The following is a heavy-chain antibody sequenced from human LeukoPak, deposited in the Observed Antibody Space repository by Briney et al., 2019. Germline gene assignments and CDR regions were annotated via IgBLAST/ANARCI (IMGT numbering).Heavy chain of an antibody. D-gene: IGHD3-10*01. CDR1: GGSFSGYY. CDR2: IYYSGST. V-gene: IGHV4-59*01. Sequence: SETLSLTCAVYGGSFSGYYWSWIRQPPGKGLEWIGYIYYSGSTNYNPSLKSRVTISVDTSKNQFSLKLSSVTAADTAVYYCARGGGSGSYYKAYYYYGMDVWGQGTTVTVSS. CDR3: ARGGGSGSYYKAYYYYGMDV. J-gene: IGHJ6*02.